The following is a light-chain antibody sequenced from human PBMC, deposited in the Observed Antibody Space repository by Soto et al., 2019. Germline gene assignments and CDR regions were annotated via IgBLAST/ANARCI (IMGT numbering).Light chain of an antibody. CDR2: DAS. CDR3: QQRTNWLT. J-gene: IGKJ3*01. Sequence: EIVLTQSPATLSLSPGERVTLSCRASQNVSTYLAWYQQKPGQAPRLLIYDASDRATGIPARFSGSGSGTDFTLTISSLEPVDSAVYYCQQRTNWLTFGPGTKVDIK. CDR1: QNVSTY. V-gene: IGKV3-11*01.